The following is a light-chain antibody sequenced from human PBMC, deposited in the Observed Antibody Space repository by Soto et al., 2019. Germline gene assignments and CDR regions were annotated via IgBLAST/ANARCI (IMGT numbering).Light chain of an antibody. Sequence: EIVLAQSPGTLSLSPGERATLSCRASQSISSSSLAWYQQKPGQAPRLVIYAASTRATGIPNRFSGSGSGTYFTLTISRLEREDFAVYYCQQFGTSPLTFGGGTTLEI. CDR1: QSISSSS. CDR2: AAS. CDR3: QQFGTSPLT. V-gene: IGKV3-20*01. J-gene: IGKJ4*01.